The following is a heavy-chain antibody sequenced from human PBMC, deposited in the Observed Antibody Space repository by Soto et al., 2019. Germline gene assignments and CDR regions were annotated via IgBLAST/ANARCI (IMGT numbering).Heavy chain of an antibody. V-gene: IGHV3-43*01. CDR1: GFIFDDYS. CDR3: ARARRSSFGGMDV. CDR2: LSWDGRHT. J-gene: IGHJ6*02. Sequence: EVQLVASGGVVVQPGGSLRLSCAAAGFIFDDYSMYWVRQAPGKGLEWVSLLSWDGRHTYYADSGKGRFISSRDNSRNSLTLPMTSLTTADTALYYCARARRSSFGGMDVWGQGTTVTVS. D-gene: IGHD3-3*01.